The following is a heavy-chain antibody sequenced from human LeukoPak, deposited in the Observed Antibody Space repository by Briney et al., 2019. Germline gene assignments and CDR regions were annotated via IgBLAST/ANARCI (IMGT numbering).Heavy chain of an antibody. CDR2: ISSSSSTI. Sequence: GGSLRLSCAASGFTFSSYSMNWVRQAPGKGLEWVSYISSSSSTIYYADSVKGRFTISRDNAKNSLYLQMNSLRAEDTAVYYCARVHTWFHHDYWGQGTLVTVSS. D-gene: IGHD3-10*01. J-gene: IGHJ4*02. V-gene: IGHV3-48*04. CDR3: ARVHTWFHHDY. CDR1: GFTFSSYS.